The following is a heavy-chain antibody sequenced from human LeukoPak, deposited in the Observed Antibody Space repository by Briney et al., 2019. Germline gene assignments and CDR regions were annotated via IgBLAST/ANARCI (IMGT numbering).Heavy chain of an antibody. D-gene: IGHD3-3*01. CDR2: IKRKTDGGTT. V-gene: IGHV3-15*01. Sequence: GGSLRLSCAASGFTFSNAWMSWARQAPGKGLEWVGRIKRKTDGGTTEYAAPVKGRFTISRDDSKNTLYLQMNSLKIEDTAVYYCTHTIDFWSGYYRDYWGQGTLVTVSS. CDR1: GFTFSNAW. J-gene: IGHJ4*02. CDR3: THTIDFWSGYYRDY.